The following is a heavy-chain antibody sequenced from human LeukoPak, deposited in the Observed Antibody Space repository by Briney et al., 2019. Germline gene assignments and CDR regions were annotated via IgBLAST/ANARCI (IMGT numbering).Heavy chain of an antibody. CDR1: GGSISSSSYY. D-gene: IGHD3-10*01. CDR2: IYYSGST. CDR3: ARFRNYGSGSYYNLVPHYYFDY. Sequence: SETLSLTCTVSGGSISSSSYYWGWIRQPPGKGLEWIGYIYYSGSTNYNPSLKSRVTISVDTSKNQFSLKLSSVTAADTAVYYCARFRNYGSGSYYNLVPHYYFDYWGQGTLVTVSS. J-gene: IGHJ4*02. V-gene: IGHV4-61*05.